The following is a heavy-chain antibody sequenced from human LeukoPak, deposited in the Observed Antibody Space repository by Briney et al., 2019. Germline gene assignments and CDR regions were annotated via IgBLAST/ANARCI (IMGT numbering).Heavy chain of an antibody. J-gene: IGHJ6*03. CDR1: GFTFGDYA. CDR2: IRTEAYDGAT. V-gene: IGHV3-49*04. D-gene: IGHD3-16*01. CDR3: TRTFGYYYFYMDV. Sequence: GGSLRLSYAASGFTFGDYAMSWVRQAPGKGLEWVGFIRTEAYDGATDYGASVKGRFTISRDDSKNIAYLQMNSLNTEDTAVYYCTRTFGYYYFYMDVWGKGTTVIVSS.